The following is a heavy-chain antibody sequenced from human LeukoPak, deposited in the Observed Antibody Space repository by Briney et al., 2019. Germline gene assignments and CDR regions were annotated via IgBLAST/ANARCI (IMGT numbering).Heavy chain of an antibody. V-gene: IGHV3-9*01. CDR2: ISWNSGCI. Sequence: GGSLRLSCAASGFTFDDYAMHWVRQAPGKGLEWVSGISWNSGCIGYADSVKGRFTISRDNAKNSLYLQMNSLRAEDTALYYCAKDRRSSYYYYGMDVWGQGTTVTVSS. J-gene: IGHJ6*02. CDR3: AKDRRSSYYYYGMDV. CDR1: GFTFDDYA.